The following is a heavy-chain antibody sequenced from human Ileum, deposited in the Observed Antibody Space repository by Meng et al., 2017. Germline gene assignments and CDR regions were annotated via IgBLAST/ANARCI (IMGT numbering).Heavy chain of an antibody. CDR3: ARGTDYGDSYYFDF. CDR2: IYYRGTT. J-gene: IGHJ4*01. V-gene: IGHV4-39*02. D-gene: IGHD4-17*01. CDR1: SGSLTSSGSY. Sequence: QLQLQVSGPGLLEPSETLSLTCGVSSGSLTSSGSYWGWVRQSPGKGLEWIATIYYRGTTYYNPSLKSRVTISIDTSKSQVSLEMASVVAADSGLFYCARGTDYGDSYYFDFWGPGFLVTVS.